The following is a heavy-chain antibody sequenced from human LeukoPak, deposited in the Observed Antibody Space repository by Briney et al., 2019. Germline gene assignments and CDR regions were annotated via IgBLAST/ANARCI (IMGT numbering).Heavy chain of an antibody. V-gene: IGHV3-15*01. CDR2: IKSKTDGGTT. CDR1: GFTFSNAW. CDR3: AKQGKLGGLILLLGRGRNRPGNYYYMDV. Sequence: GGSLRLSCAASGFTFSNAWMSWVRQAPGKGLEWVGRIKSKTDGGTTDYAAPVKGRFTISRDDPKNTLYLQMNSLKTEDTAVYYCAKQGKLGGLILLLGRGRNRPGNYYYMDVWGKGTTVTVSS. D-gene: IGHD2-8*01. J-gene: IGHJ6*03.